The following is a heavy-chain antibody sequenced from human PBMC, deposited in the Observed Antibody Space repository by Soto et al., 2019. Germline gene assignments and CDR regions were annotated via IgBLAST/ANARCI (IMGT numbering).Heavy chain of an antibody. Sequence: ASVKVSCKASGYTFTGYYMHWVRQAPGQGLEWMGWINPNSGGTNYAQKFQGWVTMTRDTSISTAYMELSRLRSDDTAVYYCARGSGYIGSYYYYGMDVWGQGTTVTVSS. D-gene: IGHD3-22*01. J-gene: IGHJ6*02. V-gene: IGHV1-2*04. CDR3: ARGSGYIGSYYYYGMDV. CDR1: GYTFTGYY. CDR2: INPNSGGT.